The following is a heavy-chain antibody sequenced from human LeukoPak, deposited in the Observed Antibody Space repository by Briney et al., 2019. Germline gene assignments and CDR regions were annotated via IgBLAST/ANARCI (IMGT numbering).Heavy chain of an antibody. D-gene: IGHD6-13*01. J-gene: IGHJ5*02. CDR2: INAGNGNT. V-gene: IGHV1-3*01. Sequence: ASVKVSCKASGYTFTSYAMHWVRQAPGQRLEWMGWINAGNGNTKYSQKFQGRVTITRDTSASTAYMELSSLRSEDTAVYYCARVRPGEGSSWFQFDPWGQGTLVTVSS. CDR3: ARVRPGEGSSWFQFDP. CDR1: GYTFTSYA.